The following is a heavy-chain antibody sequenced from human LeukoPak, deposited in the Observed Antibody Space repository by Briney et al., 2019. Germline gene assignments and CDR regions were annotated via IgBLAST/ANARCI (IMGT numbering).Heavy chain of an antibody. J-gene: IGHJ3*02. D-gene: IGHD3-22*01. CDR1: GGSFSGYY. V-gene: IGHV4-34*01. Sequence: PSETLSLTCAVYGGSFSGYYWSWIRQPPGKGLEWIGSIYYSGSTYYNPSLKSRVTISVDTSKNQFSLKLSSVTAADTAVYYCARLRYYYDSSGYPDDKTFDIWGQGTMVTVSS. CDR3: ARLRYYYDSSGYPDDKTFDI. CDR2: IYYSGST.